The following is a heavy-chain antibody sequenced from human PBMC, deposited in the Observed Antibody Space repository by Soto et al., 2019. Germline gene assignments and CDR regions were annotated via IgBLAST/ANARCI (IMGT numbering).Heavy chain of an antibody. V-gene: IGHV6-1*01. CDR2: TYYRSKWYN. J-gene: IGHJ3*02. CDR3: AKIVGATVDI. D-gene: IGHD1-26*01. Sequence: PSQTLSLTCAISGDRVSSNSAAWNWIRQSPSRGLEWLGRTYYRSKWYNDYAVSVKSRITVNPDTSKNQFSLHLNSVTPEDTAVYYCAKIVGATVDIWGQGTMVTVS. CDR1: GDRVSSNSAA.